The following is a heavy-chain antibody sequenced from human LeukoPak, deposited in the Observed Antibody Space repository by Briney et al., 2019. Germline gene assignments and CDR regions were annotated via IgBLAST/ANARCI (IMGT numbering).Heavy chain of an antibody. J-gene: IGHJ3*02. D-gene: IGHD1-26*01. V-gene: IGHV4-59*08. CDR2: FYDSGDS. CDR1: GYSISGHH. CDR3: ARLLRPGGRKGDAFDI. Sequence: PSQTLSLTCTVSGYSISGHHWTWIRQPPGTGLEWIGYFYDSGDSNYNPSLKSRVTRSIDKSNNQFSLTMSSVTAADTAMYYCARLLRPGGRKGDAFDIWGQGTLVTVSS.